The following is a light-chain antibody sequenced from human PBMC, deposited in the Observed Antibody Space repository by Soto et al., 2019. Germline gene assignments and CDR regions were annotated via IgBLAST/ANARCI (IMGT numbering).Light chain of an antibody. Sequence: DIQMTQSPSSLSASVGDGVTITCRASQSISSYLNWYQQKPGKAPKLLIYAASSLQSGVPSRFSVSGSGTDFTLTISSLQPEDFATYYCQQSYTTPRTFGQGTMVEIK. CDR2: AAS. CDR1: QSISSY. V-gene: IGKV1-39*01. CDR3: QQSYTTPRT. J-gene: IGKJ1*01.